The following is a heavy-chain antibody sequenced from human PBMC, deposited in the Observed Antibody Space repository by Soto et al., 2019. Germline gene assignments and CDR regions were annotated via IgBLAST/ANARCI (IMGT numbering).Heavy chain of an antibody. CDR1: GGSFSGYY. V-gene: IGHV4-34*01. D-gene: IGHD3-10*01. Sequence: ASETLSLTCAVYGGSFSGYYWSWIRQPPGKGLEWIGEINHSGSTNYNPSLKSRVTISVYTSKNHFSLKLSSVTAADTAVYYFARVDVVLWFGELSNNWFDPWGQGTLVTVSS. CDR3: ARVDVVLWFGELSNNWFDP. J-gene: IGHJ5*02. CDR2: INHSGST.